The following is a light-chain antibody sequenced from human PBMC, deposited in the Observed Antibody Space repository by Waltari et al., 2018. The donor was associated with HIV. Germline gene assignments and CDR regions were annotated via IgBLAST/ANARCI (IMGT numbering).Light chain of an antibody. J-gene: IGKJ5*01. V-gene: IGKV3-20*01. CDR1: QSVSRDS. Sequence: DIVLTQSPGTLSLSPGERATLSCRAKQSVSRDSLASYQKNPGQTPTLLVYGVSSRATGIPDRCSGSGSGTEFTLTIRRLEPEDFAVYYCQQHPITFGQGTRLEIK. CDR2: GVS. CDR3: QQHPIT.